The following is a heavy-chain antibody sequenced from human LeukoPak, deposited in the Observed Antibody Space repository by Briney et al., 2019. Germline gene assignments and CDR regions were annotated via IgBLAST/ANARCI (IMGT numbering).Heavy chain of an antibody. Sequence: PSETLSLTCAVYGGSFSGYYWSWIRQPPGKGLEWIGYIYYSGSTYYNPSLKSRVTISVDTSKNQFSLRLSSVTAADTAVYYCARRQNPYYYGMDVWGQGTTVTVSS. CDR1: GGSFSGYY. V-gene: IGHV4-30-4*08. CDR2: IYYSGST. J-gene: IGHJ6*02. CDR3: ARRQNPYYYGMDV.